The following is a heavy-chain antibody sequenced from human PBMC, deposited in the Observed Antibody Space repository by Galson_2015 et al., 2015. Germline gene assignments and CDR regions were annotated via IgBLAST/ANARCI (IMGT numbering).Heavy chain of an antibody. CDR3: SKGFYGSGSYYTFDF. V-gene: IGHV3-23*01. Sequence: SLRLSCAASGFTFSNYAMSWVRQAPGKGLEWVSAISGSGVSTYYVDYVKGRFTISRDNAKNTVYLQLNSLSSEDTAVYYCSKGFYGSGSYYTFDFWGQGTLVSVSS. CDR2: ISGSGVST. J-gene: IGHJ4*02. CDR1: GFTFSNYA. D-gene: IGHD3-10*01.